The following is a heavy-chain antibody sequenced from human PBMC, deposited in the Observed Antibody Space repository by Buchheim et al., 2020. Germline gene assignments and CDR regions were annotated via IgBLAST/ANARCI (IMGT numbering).Heavy chain of an antibody. V-gene: IGHV3-23*01. Sequence: EVQLLESGGGLVQPGGSLRLSCAASGFTFSSYAMSWVRQAPGKGLEWVSSIRGSGGSTYYADSVKGRFTISRDHFKNTVYLQMNSLRAEDTAGYYCAKDRAYGGSYYFDYWGQGTL. CDR2: IRGSGGST. J-gene: IGHJ4*02. CDR3: AKDRAYGGSYYFDY. D-gene: IGHD4-23*01. CDR1: GFTFSSYA.